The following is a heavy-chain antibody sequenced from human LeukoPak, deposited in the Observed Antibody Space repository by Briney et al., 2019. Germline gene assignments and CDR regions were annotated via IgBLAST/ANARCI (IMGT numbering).Heavy chain of an antibody. V-gene: IGHV3-23*01. CDR2: ISGDVQTT. CDR3: AKDGYYSSANHFARLHFDL. CDR1: GFTFSTHA. Sequence: GGSLRLSCEASGFTFSTHAMNWIRQSPGKGLEWLSVISGDVQTTTYASSVKGRFTISRDNSKNTLYLEMNSLRVEDTAIYYCAKDGYYSSANHFARLHFDLWGRGTRVTVSS. J-gene: IGHJ2*01. D-gene: IGHD3-3*01.